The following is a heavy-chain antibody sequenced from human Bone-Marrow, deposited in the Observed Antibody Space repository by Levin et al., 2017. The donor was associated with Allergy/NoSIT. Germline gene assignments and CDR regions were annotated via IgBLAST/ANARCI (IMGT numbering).Heavy chain of an antibody. Sequence: GGSLRLSCVASGFTFEDYAFHWFRQSPGKGLEWLAVISYDESQRYYADSVKGRFTLSRDNSKNTLYLQMNSLRAEDTAVYYCAQVTTSLPAAGPRSLDYWGQGTLVTVSS. CDR2: ISYDESQR. J-gene: IGHJ4*02. D-gene: IGHD2-2*01. CDR1: GFTFEDYA. CDR3: AQVTTSLPAAGPRSLDY. V-gene: IGHV3-30*18.